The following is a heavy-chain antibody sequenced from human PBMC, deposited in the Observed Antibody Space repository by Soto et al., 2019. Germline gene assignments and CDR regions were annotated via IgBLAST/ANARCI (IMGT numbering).Heavy chain of an antibody. CDR1: GFTFSNYA. CDR2: VSASGTGA. CDR3: AKDGSHNFDY. V-gene: IGHV3-23*01. D-gene: IGHD1-26*01. Sequence: GGSLRLSCAPSGFTFSNYAMTWVRQAPGKGLEWVSGVSASGTGAYYTDSVKGRFTISRDNSKNTLYLQMNSLRAEDTAVYYCAKDGSHNFDYWGQGTLVTVSS. J-gene: IGHJ4*02.